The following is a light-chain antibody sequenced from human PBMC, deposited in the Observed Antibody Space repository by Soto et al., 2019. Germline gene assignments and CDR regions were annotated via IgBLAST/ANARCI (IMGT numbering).Light chain of an antibody. CDR3: QQYNVWPLT. V-gene: IGKV3-15*01. CDR2: VAS. J-gene: IGKJ4*01. Sequence: EIVMTQSPVTLSVSPGDRATLTCRASQSVNSNLAWYQQKPGQTPKLLIYVASTRATGIPARFSGSGSGTEFNLTIGSLQSEDFAVYYCQQYNVWPLTFGGGTTVEF. CDR1: QSVNSN.